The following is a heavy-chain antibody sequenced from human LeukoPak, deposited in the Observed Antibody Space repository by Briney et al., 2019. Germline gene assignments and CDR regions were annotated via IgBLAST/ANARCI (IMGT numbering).Heavy chain of an antibody. CDR2: ISPDATNS. CDR3: ATGYRSAYSWDS. D-gene: IGHD5-12*01. V-gene: IGHV3-74*03. Sequence: GGSLRLSCAASEFTFSSYSMNWVRQAPGKGLVWVSNISPDATNSKYADFVEGRFTISRDNAKNTLYLQLNSLRVEDAAVYYCATGYRSAYSWDSWGQGTLVTVSS. CDR1: EFTFSSYS. J-gene: IGHJ4*02.